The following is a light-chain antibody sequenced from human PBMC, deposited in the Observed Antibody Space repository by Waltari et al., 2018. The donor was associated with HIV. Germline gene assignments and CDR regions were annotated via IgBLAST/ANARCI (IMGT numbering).Light chain of an antibody. CDR3: ATRDDSLNAWV. V-gene: IGLV1-47*01. J-gene: IGLJ3*02. CDR1: SSNIGSNY. CDR2: RNN. Sequence: QSVLTQPPSASGTPGQRVTISCSGSSSNIGSNYVYWYQQLPGTAPKLLIYRNNQRSGVPDRFSGSKSGTSASLAISGLRSEDEADYYCATRDDSLNAWVFGGGTKVTVL.